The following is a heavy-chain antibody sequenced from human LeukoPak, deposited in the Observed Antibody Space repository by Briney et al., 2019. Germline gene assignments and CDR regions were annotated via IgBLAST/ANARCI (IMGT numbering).Heavy chain of an antibody. D-gene: IGHD2-15*01. V-gene: IGHV5-51*01. CDR2: IYPGDSDT. CDR1: GYSFTSYW. Sequence: GESLKISCKGSGYSFTSYWIGWVRQMPGKGLEWMGIIYPGDSDTRYSPSFQGQVTISADKSISTAYLQWSSLKASDTAMYYCARRCSGGSCYSGWYFDLWGRGTQVTVSS. CDR3: ARRCSGGSCYSGWYFDL. J-gene: IGHJ2*01.